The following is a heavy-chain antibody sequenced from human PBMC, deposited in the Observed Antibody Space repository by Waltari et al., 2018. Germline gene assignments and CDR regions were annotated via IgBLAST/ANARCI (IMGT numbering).Heavy chain of an antibody. Sequence: QVQLQESGPSLVRPSETLSLTGRVSGDSIHSGPYLWAWVRQPAKKGLEWIGRIYPNGDTHYNPSLQSRATISVDTSKNQISLNLRSLSAADTAVYYCARDRNYAEFYFDHWGPGILVTVSS. J-gene: IGHJ4*02. CDR3: ARDRNYAEFYFDH. CDR2: IYPNGDT. D-gene: IGHD1-7*01. V-gene: IGHV4-61*02. CDR1: GDSIHSGPYL.